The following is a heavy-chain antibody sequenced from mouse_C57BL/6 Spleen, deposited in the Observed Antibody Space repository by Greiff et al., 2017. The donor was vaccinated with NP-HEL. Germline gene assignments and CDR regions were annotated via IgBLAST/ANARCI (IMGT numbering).Heavy chain of an antibody. J-gene: IGHJ4*01. V-gene: IGHV1-82*01. CDR3: ASNGYAMDY. CDR2: IYPGDGDT. D-gene: IGHD4-1*01. Sequence: QVQLQQSGPELVKPGASVKISCKASGYAFSSSWMNWVKQRPGKGLEWIGRIYPGDGDTNYNGKFKGKATLTADKSSSTAYMQLSSLTSEDSAVYFCASNGYAMDYWGQGTSVTVSS. CDR1: GYAFSSSW.